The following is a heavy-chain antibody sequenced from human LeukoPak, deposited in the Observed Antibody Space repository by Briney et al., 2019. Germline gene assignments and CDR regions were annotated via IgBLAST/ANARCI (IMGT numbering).Heavy chain of an antibody. CDR3: ARGGWLPDY. J-gene: IGHJ4*02. Sequence: GGSLRLSCAASGFTFSRYWMSWVRQAPGKGLEWVANIKQDGSEKYYVDSVKGRFTISRNNAKNSLYLQMNSLRAGDTAVYYCARGGWLPDYWGQGTLVTVSS. CDR2: IKQDGSEK. V-gene: IGHV3-7*01. D-gene: IGHD3-22*01. CDR1: GFTFSRYW.